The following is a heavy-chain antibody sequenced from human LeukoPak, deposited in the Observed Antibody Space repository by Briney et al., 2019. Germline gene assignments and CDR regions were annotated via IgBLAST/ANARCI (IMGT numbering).Heavy chain of an antibody. CDR2: ISGNGAHP. Sequence: GGSLRLSCTASDFILSTYAMSWVRQAPGKGLEWVSSISGNGAHPYYADSVRGRFSISKDFSRNAVFLQMSSLRVEDTATYYCAKAVDGRGYYFERGADFWGQGTMVTVSS. CDR1: DFILSTYA. CDR3: AKAVDGRGYYFERGADF. J-gene: IGHJ4*02. V-gene: IGHV3-23*01. D-gene: IGHD3-22*01.